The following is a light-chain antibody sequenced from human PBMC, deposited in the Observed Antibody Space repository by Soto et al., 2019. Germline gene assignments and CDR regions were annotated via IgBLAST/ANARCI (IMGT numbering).Light chain of an antibody. CDR2: DVN. CDR1: SGGVGAYNY. V-gene: IGLV2-11*01. Sequence: QSALTQPRSVSGSPGQSVAISCSGSSGGVGAYNYVSWYQHHPDKAPKLIIYDVNKRPSGVPDRFSGSKSGNTASLTISGLQAEDEADYYCCSYAGSYSVLFGGGTKLTVL. J-gene: IGLJ2*01. CDR3: CSYAGSYSVL.